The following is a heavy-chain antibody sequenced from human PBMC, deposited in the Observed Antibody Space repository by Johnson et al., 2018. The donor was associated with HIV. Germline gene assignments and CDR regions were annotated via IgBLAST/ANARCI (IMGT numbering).Heavy chain of an antibody. D-gene: IGHD2-21*02. CDR3: AKDWLRWVLTADAFDI. J-gene: IGHJ3*02. Sequence: VQLVESGGGVVQPGGSLRLSCAASGFTFSSNGMHWVRQAPGKGLEWVAFIRYDASNTYYADSVKGRFTISRDNSKNTLYLQMNSLRAEDSAVYYCAKDWLRWVLTADAFDIWGQGTMVTVSS. CDR2: IRYDASNT. CDR1: GFTFSSNG. V-gene: IGHV3-30*02.